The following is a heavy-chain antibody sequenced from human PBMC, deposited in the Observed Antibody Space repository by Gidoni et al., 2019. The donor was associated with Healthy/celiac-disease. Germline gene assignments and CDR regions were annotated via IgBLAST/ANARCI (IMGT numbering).Heavy chain of an antibody. CDR2: IYYSGST. CDR1: GGSITSSSHY. J-gene: IGHJ4*02. D-gene: IGHD3-3*01. Sequence: QLQLQESAPGLVKPSETLSLTCTVVGGSITSSSHYWGWIRQPPGKGLEWIGSIYYSGSTYYDPSLKSRVTISVDTSKHQFSLKLSSVTAADTAVYYCASSPLRFLEWLPSYYFDYWGQGTLVTVSS. V-gene: IGHV4-39*01. CDR3: ASSPLRFLEWLPSYYFDY.